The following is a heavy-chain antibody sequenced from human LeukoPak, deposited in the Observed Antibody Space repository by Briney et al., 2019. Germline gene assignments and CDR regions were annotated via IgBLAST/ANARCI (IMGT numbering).Heavy chain of an antibody. J-gene: IGHJ4*02. V-gene: IGHV3-30*02. D-gene: IGHD5-12*01. CDR2: IRFDGSSK. CDR3: ARGPSGYHNT. CDR1: GFSFHTYG. Sequence: GGSLRLSCSASGFSFHTYGMHWVRKAPGKGLEWVAFIRFDGSSKYYVDYVKGRFTISRDNSKNTLYLQMNSLRAEDTAVYYCARGPSGYHNTGGQGTLVTVSS.